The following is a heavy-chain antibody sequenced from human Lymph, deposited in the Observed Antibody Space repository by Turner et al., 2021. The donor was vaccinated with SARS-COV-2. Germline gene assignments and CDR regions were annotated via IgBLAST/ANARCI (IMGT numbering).Heavy chain of an antibody. V-gene: IGHV3-9*01. CDR3: AKDLGTGYYYYGMDV. J-gene: IGHJ6*02. CDR2: ISWNSGSI. D-gene: IGHD3-16*01. CDR1: GFTFDDYA. Sequence: EVQLVESGGGLVQPGRSLRLSCAASGFTFDDYAMHWVRQAPGKGLEWVSGISWNSGSICYADSVKGRFTISRDNAKNSLYLQMNSLRAEDTALYYCAKDLGTGYYYYGMDVWGQGTTVTVSS.